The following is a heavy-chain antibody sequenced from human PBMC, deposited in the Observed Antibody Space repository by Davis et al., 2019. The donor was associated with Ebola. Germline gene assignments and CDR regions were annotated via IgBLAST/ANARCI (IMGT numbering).Heavy chain of an antibody. V-gene: IGHV4-4*02. D-gene: IGHD5-18*01. CDR2: IYHSGST. J-gene: IGHJ4*02. CDR1: GGSISSSNW. CDR3: ARSGYSYGSDY. Sequence: MPSETLSLTCAVPGGSISSSNWWSWVRQPPGKGLEWIGEIYHSGSTNYNPSLKSRVTISVDTSKNQFSLKLSSVTAADTAVYYCARSGYSYGSDYWGQGTLVTVSS.